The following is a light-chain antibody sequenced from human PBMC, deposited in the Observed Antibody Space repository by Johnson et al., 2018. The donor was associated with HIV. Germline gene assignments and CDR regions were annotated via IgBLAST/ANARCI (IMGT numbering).Light chain of an antibody. V-gene: IGLV1-51*01. CDR2: ENN. Sequence: HSVLTQPPSVSSAPGQKVTISCSGSSSNIGNNYVSWYQQLPGTAPKLLIYENNKRPSGIPDRFSGSKSGTSATLGITGLQTGDEADYYCGTLDSSLSAPYVFGTGTKVTVL. J-gene: IGLJ1*01. CDR1: SSNIGNNY. CDR3: GTLDSSLSAPYV.